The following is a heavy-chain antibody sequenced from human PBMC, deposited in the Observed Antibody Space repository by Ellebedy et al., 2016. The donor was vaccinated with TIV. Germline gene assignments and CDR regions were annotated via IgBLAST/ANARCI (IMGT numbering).Heavy chain of an antibody. J-gene: IGHJ4*02. Sequence: GESLKISCAASGFTFSSHAMHWVRQAPGKGLEWVAVISYDGIIAYYADSVKGRFTISKDNSKNTLYLQMSTLRTEDTAVYYCARDSGAYNYLPGHYWGQGTLVSVSS. CDR2: ISYDGIIA. D-gene: IGHD5-18*01. CDR3: ARDSGAYNYLPGHY. V-gene: IGHV3-30-3*01. CDR1: GFTFSSHA.